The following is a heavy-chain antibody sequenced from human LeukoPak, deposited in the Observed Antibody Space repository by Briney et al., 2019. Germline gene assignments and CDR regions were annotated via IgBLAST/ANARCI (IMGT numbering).Heavy chain of an antibody. Sequence: PSETLSLTCTVSGGAISSSSYYWGWIRQPPGKGLEWIGSIYYSGSTYYNPSLKSRVTISVDTSKNQFSLKLSSVTAADTAVYYCARDYRYGYFDYWGQGTLVTVSS. CDR2: IYYSGST. CDR3: ARDYRYGYFDY. J-gene: IGHJ4*02. V-gene: IGHV4-39*07. D-gene: IGHD5-18*01. CDR1: GGAISSSSYY.